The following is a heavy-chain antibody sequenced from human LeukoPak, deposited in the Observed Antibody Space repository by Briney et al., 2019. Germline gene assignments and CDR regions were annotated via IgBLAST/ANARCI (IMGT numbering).Heavy chain of an antibody. CDR3: AKAEWDSGHGMDV. J-gene: IGHJ6*02. CDR2: IKRKADGETR. V-gene: IGHV3-15*01. Sequence: GGSLRLSCAASGFTFSQAWMSWVRQAPGKGLEWVGRIKRKADGETRDYAAPVKGRFTISRDNSRNTLYLQMNSLKPEDTAVYYCAKAEWDSGHGMDVWGQGTTVTVSS. CDR1: GFTFSQAW. D-gene: IGHD1-26*01.